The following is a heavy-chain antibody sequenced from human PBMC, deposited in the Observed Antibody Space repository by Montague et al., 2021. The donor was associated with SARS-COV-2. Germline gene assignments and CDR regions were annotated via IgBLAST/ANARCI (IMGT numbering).Heavy chain of an antibody. D-gene: IGHD4-23*01. Sequence: SETLSLTCAVYGGSFSGWYWSWVRQPSGKGLEWIGEINRRGDTIYNPSLKSRVTISEDTSKSQFSLKLSSVTAADTAVYYCARGGGNILTNYYYYYYLDVWGTGTTVTVSS. CDR3: ARGGGNILTNYYYYYYLDV. CDR2: INRRGDT. CDR1: GGSFSGWY. V-gene: IGHV4-34*01. J-gene: IGHJ6*03.